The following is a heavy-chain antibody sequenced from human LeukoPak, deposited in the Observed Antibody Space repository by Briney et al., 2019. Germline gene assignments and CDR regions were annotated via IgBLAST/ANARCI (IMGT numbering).Heavy chain of an antibody. Sequence: PGGSLRLSCAASGFTFSIYSMNWVRQAPGKGLEWVSYIGGTHSNIYYADSVKGRFTISRDDAKNSLYLQMNSLRDEDTAVYYCARDRDYAFDSWGQGTLVTASS. CDR1: GFTFSIYS. D-gene: IGHD4-17*01. J-gene: IGHJ4*02. CDR3: ARDRDYAFDS. CDR2: IGGTHSNI. V-gene: IGHV3-48*02.